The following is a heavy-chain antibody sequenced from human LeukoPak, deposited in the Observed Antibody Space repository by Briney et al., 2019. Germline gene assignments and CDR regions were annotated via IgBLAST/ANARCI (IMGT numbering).Heavy chain of an antibody. Sequence: GGSLRLSCAASGFSFITYTMNWVRQAPGKGLEWVSSISSSSGYIYYADSMKGRFAISRDNAKNSLYLQMNSLRAEDTAMYYCARDTTTTAFNYYYGMDVWGQGTTVTVSS. CDR1: GFSFITYT. CDR2: ISSSSGYI. J-gene: IGHJ6*02. V-gene: IGHV3-21*01. CDR3: ARDTTTTAFNYYYGMDV. D-gene: IGHD1-1*01.